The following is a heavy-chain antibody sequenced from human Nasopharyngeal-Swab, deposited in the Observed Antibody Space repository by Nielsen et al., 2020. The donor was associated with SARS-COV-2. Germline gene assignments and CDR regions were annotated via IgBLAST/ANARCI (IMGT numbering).Heavy chain of an antibody. D-gene: IGHD3-10*01. Sequence: GSLRLSCTVWGGSVSSGSYYWSWIRQPPGKGLEWIGYIYYSGSTNYNPSLKSRVTISVDTSKNQFSLKLSSVTAADTAVYYCARVAPLSTMVRGVHYGMDVWGQGTTVTVSS. CDR3: ARVAPLSTMVRGVHYGMDV. CDR1: GGSVSSGSYY. V-gene: IGHV4-61*01. J-gene: IGHJ6*02. CDR2: IYYSGST.